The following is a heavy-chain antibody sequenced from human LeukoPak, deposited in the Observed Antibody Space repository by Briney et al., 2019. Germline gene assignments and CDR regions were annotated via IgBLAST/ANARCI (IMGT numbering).Heavy chain of an antibody. V-gene: IGHV1-8*03. J-gene: IGHJ3*02. CDR2: MNPNSGNT. CDR1: GYTFTSYD. Sequence: ASVTVSCKASGYTFTSYDINWVRQATGQGLEWMGWMNPNSGNTGYAQKFQGRVTITRNTSISTAYMELSSLRSEDTAVYYCARENSGSYGGDAFDIWGQGTMVTVSS. CDR3: ARENSGSYGGDAFDI. D-gene: IGHD1-26*01.